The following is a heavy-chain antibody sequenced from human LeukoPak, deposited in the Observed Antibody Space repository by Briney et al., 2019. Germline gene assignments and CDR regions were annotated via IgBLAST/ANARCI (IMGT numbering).Heavy chain of an antibody. CDR1: GFTFSSYW. CDR3: ARGPEGWEPPYYFDY. J-gene: IGHJ4*02. V-gene: IGHV3-7*01. D-gene: IGHD1-26*01. CDR2: IKQDGSEK. Sequence: GGSLRLSCAASGFTFSSYWMSWVRQAPGKGLEWVANIKQDGSEKYYVDFVKGRFTISRDNAKNSLYLQMNSLRAEDTAVYYCARGPEGWEPPYYFDYWGQGTLVTVSS.